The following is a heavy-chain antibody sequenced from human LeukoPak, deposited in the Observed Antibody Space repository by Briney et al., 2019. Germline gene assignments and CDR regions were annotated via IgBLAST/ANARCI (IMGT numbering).Heavy chain of an antibody. V-gene: IGHV3-33*01. J-gene: IGHJ3*02. D-gene: IGHD2-15*01. CDR1: GFTFSTYA. CDR2: IWYDGSNK. Sequence: GGSLRLSCAASGFTFSTYAMYWVRQAPGKGLEWVTVIWYDGSNKYYADSVKGRFTISRDNSKNTLYLQMYSLRADDTAVYYCARGAYCSGGRCPGAFDIWGQGTMVTVSS. CDR3: ARGAYCSGGRCPGAFDI.